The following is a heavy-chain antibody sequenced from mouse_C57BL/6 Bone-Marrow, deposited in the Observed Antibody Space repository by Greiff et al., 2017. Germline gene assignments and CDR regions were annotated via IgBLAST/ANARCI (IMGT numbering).Heavy chain of an antibody. D-gene: IGHD1-1*01. CDR3: ARRNGSSYLGFAY. CDR2: IYPRSGNT. CDR1: GYTFTSYG. Sequence: LQESGAELARPGASVKLSCKASGYTFTSYGISWVKQRTGQGLEWIGEIYPRSGNTYYNEKFKGKATLTADKSSSTAYMELRSLTSEDSAVYFCARRNGSSYLGFAYWGQGTLVTVSA. J-gene: IGHJ3*01. V-gene: IGHV1-81*01.